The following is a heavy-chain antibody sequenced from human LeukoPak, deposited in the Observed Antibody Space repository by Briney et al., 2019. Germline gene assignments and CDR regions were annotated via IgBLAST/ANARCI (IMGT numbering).Heavy chain of an antibody. CDR2: IISSSSYI. J-gene: IGHJ6*02. CDR3: ARDRLDLGVVGYGMDV. Sequence: GGSRRLSCGALGFAFSSYRMNWVRKSPGKGLDWVSSIISSSSYIYYADSVKGRFTISRDNAKNSLYLQMNSLTAEDTAVYYCARDRLDLGVVGYGMDVWGQGTTVTVSS. D-gene: IGHD3-3*01. CDR1: GFAFSSYR. V-gene: IGHV3-21*01.